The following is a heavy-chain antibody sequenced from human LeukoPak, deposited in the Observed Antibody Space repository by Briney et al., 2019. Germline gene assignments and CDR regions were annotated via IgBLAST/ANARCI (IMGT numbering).Heavy chain of an antibody. Sequence: SETLSLTCTVSGYSISSGYYWGWIRQPPGKGLEWIGSIYHSGSTYYNPSLKSRVTISVDTSKNQFSLKLSSVTAADTAVYYCARDSKALGEAFDIWGQGTMVTVSS. CDR1: GYSISSGYY. CDR2: IYHSGST. V-gene: IGHV4-38-2*02. J-gene: IGHJ3*02. CDR3: ARDSKALGEAFDI.